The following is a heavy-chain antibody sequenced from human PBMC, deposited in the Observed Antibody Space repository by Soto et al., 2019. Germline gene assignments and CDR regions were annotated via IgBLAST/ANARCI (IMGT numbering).Heavy chain of an antibody. V-gene: IGHV3-33*01. CDR1: GFTFSSHG. J-gene: IGHJ6*02. D-gene: IGHD3-10*01. Sequence: QVQLVESGGGVVQPGRSLRLSCAASGFTFSSHGMRWVRQAPGKGLEWVAVIWYDGSKIYYADSVKGRFTISRDNSKNTLYLQMNSLRAEDTAVYYCARWYYGSGSNYGMDVWGQGTTVTVSS. CDR2: IWYDGSKI. CDR3: ARWYYGSGSNYGMDV.